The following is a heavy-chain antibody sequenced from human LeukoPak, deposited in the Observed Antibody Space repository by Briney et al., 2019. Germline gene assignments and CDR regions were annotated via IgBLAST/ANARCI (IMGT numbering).Heavy chain of an antibody. CDR2: IRGSGGST. CDR1: GITFSSNA. Sequence: GGSLRLSCAASGITFSSNAMSWVRQAPGKGLEWVSGIRGSGGSTYYADSVKGRFTISRDNSKNTLYLQMNSLRVDDTAVYYCAGYDPFDYWGQGTLVTVSS. J-gene: IGHJ4*02. CDR3: AGYDPFDY. D-gene: IGHD3-3*01. V-gene: IGHV3-23*01.